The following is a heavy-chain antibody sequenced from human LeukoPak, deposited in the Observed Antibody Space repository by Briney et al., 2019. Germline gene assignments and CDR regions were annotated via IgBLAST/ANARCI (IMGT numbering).Heavy chain of an antibody. J-gene: IGHJ4*02. Sequence: SGPALVKPTQTLTLTCTFSGFSLSTSGMCVSWIRQPPGKALEWLARIDWDDDKYYSTSLKTRLTISKDTSKNRVVLTMTNMDPVDTATYYCARLGRYCSGGSCYYFDYWGQGTLVTVSS. D-gene: IGHD2-15*01. V-gene: IGHV2-70*11. CDR2: IDWDDDK. CDR1: GFSLSTSGMC. CDR3: ARLGRYCSGGSCYYFDY.